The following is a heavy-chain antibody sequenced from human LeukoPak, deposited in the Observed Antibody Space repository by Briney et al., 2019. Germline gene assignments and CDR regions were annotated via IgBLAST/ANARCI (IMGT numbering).Heavy chain of an antibody. J-gene: IGHJ4*02. Sequence: GGSLRLSCEASGFTFGSLAMSWVRQAPGKGLEWVSGISGSGYYTYYADSVKGRFTISRDNSKNTLYLQMNSLRAEDTAVYYCAKEYGSGSYSDFDYWGQGTLVTVSS. V-gene: IGHV3-23*01. D-gene: IGHD3-10*01. CDR3: AKEYGSGSYSDFDY. CDR1: GFTFGSLA. CDR2: ISGSGYYT.